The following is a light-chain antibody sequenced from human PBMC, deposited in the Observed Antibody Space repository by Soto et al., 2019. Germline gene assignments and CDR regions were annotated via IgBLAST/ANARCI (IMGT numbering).Light chain of an antibody. CDR3: SSYTSRSTVI. CDR2: EVS. Sequence: QSALTQTASVSGSPGQSITISCTGTSSDVGAYYYVSWYQQRPGKAPELMIYEVSNRPSGVSNRFSGSKSGNTASLTISGLQAEDEADYYCSSYTSRSTVIFGGGTQLTVL. CDR1: SSDVGAYYY. J-gene: IGLJ2*01. V-gene: IGLV2-14*01.